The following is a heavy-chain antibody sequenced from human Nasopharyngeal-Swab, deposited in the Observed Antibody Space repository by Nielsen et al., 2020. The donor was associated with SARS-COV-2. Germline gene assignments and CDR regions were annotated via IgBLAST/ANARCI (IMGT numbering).Heavy chain of an antibody. D-gene: IGHD6-13*01. CDR2: MNPNSGNT. Sequence: ASVKVSCKASGYTFTSYDINWVRQATGQGLEWMGWMNPNSGNTGYAQKFQGRVTMTRNTSISTAYVELSSLRSEDTAVYYCARGLDSSSWLDYWGQGTLVTVSS. V-gene: IGHV1-8*01. CDR1: GYTFTSYD. J-gene: IGHJ4*02. CDR3: ARGLDSSSWLDY.